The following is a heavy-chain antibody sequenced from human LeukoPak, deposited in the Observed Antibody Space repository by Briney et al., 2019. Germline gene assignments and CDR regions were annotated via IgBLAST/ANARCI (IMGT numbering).Heavy chain of an antibody. D-gene: IGHD2-2*02. CDR2: INHSGST. J-gene: IGHJ6*03. CDR3: ARNSYCSSTSCYRAPEYYYYYYYMDV. Sequence: SETLSLTCAVYGGSFSGYYWSWIRQPPGKGLEWIGEINHSGSTNYNPSLKSRVTISVDTSKNQFSLKLSSVTAADTAVYYCARNSYCSSTSCYRAPEYYYYYYYMDVWGKGTTVTVSS. V-gene: IGHV4-34*01. CDR1: GGSFSGYY.